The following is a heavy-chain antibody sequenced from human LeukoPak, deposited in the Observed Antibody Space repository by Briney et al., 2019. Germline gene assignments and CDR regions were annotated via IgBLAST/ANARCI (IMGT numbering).Heavy chain of an antibody. CDR3: ARQYSSSWYDYYYGMDV. Sequence: SETLSLTCTVSGVSISSSSYYWGWIRQPPGKGLEWIGSIYYSGSTYYNPSLKSRVTISVDTSKNQFSLKLSSVTAADTAVYYCARQYSSSWYDYYYGMDVWGQGTTVTVSS. CDR1: GVSISSSSYY. V-gene: IGHV4-39*01. J-gene: IGHJ6*02. CDR2: IYYSGST. D-gene: IGHD6-13*01.